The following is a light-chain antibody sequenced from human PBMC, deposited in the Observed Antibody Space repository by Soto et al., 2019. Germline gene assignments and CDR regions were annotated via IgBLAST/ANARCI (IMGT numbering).Light chain of an antibody. CDR3: SSYAGDNIGV. V-gene: IGLV2-8*01. J-gene: IGLJ2*01. Sequence: QSALTQPRSASGSPGQSVTISCTGTSRDVGGYNHVSWYQQHPGKAPKLMIYEVYKRPSGVPDRFSGSKSGNTASLTVSGLQAEDEAAYYCSSYAGDNIGVFGGGTKLTVL. CDR1: SRDVGGYNH. CDR2: EVY.